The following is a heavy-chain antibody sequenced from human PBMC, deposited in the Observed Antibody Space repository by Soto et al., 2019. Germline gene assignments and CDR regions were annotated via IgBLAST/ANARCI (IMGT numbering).Heavy chain of an antibody. CDR1: GFTFSAYA. Sequence: TGGSLRLSCAASGFTFSAYAMAWVRQAPGKGLEWVSVISGSGSIIYYADSVSGRFTISRDNSKNTVYLQMNSLRAEDTAIYYCAKKGQVGTTRWFDPWGQGTLVTVSS. J-gene: IGHJ5*02. D-gene: IGHD1-7*01. CDR3: AKKGQVGTTRWFDP. CDR2: ISGSGSII. V-gene: IGHV3-23*01.